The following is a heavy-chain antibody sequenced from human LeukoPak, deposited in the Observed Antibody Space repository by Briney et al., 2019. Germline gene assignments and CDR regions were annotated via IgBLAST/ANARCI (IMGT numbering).Heavy chain of an antibody. V-gene: IGHV3-7*01. J-gene: IGHJ4*02. CDR3: VRNFDY. Sequence: GGSLRLSCAASGFTFSNYWMHWVRRAPGKGLEWVANIKQDGSERYYVDSVKGRFTIARDNAKNSFYLQMNSLRAEDTAVYYCVRNFDYWGQGTLVTVSS. CDR2: IKQDGSER. CDR1: GFTFSNYW.